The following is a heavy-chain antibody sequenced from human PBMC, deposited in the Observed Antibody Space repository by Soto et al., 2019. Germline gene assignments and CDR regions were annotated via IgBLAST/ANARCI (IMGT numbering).Heavy chain of an antibody. Sequence: QLQLQESGSGLVKPSQTLSLTCAVSGGSISSGGYSWSWIRQPPGKGLEWIGYIYHSGSTYYNPSLKSRVTXPXXRSKNQFSLRLSSVTAADTAVYYCAGGIAARPLGYWGQGTLVTVSS. D-gene: IGHD6-6*01. J-gene: IGHJ4*02. CDR1: GGSISSGGYS. V-gene: IGHV4-30-2*01. CDR2: IYHSGST. CDR3: AGGIAARPLGY.